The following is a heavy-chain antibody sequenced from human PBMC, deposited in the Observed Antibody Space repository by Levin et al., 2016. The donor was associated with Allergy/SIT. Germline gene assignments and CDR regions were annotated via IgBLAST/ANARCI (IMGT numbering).Heavy chain of an antibody. J-gene: IGHJ3*02. V-gene: IGHV1-46*01. Sequence: ASVKVSCKASGYTFTSYYMHWVRQAPGQGLEWMGIINPSGGSTSYAQKFQGRVTMTRDTSTSTVYMELSSLRSEDTAVYYCARPPGDCSGGSCYRVTPSAFDIWGQGTMVTVSS. CDR2: INPSGGST. D-gene: IGHD2-15*01. CDR1: GYTFTSYY. CDR3: ARPPGDCSGGSCYRVTPSAFDI.